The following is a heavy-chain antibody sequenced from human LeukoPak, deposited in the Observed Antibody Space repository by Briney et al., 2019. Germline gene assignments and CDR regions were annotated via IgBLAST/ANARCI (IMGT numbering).Heavy chain of an antibody. D-gene: IGHD5-24*01. Sequence: ASVKVSCKASGYTVTGYYMHWVRQAPGQGLEWMGRFNPNSGDSNFAQKFQGRVTMTRDTSSNTVYMELTSLRSDDTAVYYCATGGGDGYNPTFYWGQGTLVTVSS. CDR3: ATGGGDGYNPTFY. CDR2: FNPNSGDS. CDR1: GYTVTGYY. J-gene: IGHJ4*02. V-gene: IGHV1-2*06.